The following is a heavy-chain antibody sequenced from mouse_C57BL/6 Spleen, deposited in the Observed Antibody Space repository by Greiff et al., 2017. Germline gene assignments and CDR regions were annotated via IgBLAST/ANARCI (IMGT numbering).Heavy chain of an antibody. CDR1: GYTFTSYC. V-gene: IGHV1-64*01. J-gene: IGHJ1*03. CDR2: IHPNSGST. D-gene: IGHD4-1*01. Sequence: QVQLQQSGAELVKPGASVKLSCKASGYTFTSYCMHWVKQRPGQGLEWIGMIHPNSGSTNYNEKFKGKATLTVDKSSSTAYMQLSSLTSEDSAVYYCARAGNWYFDVWGTGTTVTVSS. CDR3: ARAGNWYFDV.